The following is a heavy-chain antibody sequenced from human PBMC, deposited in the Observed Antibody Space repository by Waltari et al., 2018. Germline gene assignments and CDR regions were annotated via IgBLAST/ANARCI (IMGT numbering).Heavy chain of an antibody. CDR3: ARVHRNWFDP. Sequence: EVQLVESGGGLIQPGGSLRLSCAASGFTVSSNYMSWVRPAPGKGLGLVSVIYSGGSTYDADSVKGRFTISRDNSKNTLYLQMNSLRAEDTAVYYCARVHRNWFDPWGQGTLVTVSS. V-gene: IGHV3-53*01. J-gene: IGHJ5*02. CDR2: IYSGGST. CDR1: GFTVSSNY.